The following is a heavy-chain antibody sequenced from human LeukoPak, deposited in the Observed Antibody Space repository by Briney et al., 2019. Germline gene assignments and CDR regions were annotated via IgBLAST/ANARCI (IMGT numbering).Heavy chain of an antibody. CDR2: IIPIFGTA. CDR1: GGTFSNYA. J-gene: IGHJ4*02. V-gene: IGHV1-69*01. Sequence: ASVKVSCKASGGTFSNYAISWVRQAPGQGLECMGGIIPIFGTANYAQKFQGRVTITADESTSTAYMELSSLRSEDTAVYYCAREGRFGELFGYFDYWGQGTLVTVSS. CDR3: AREGRFGELFGYFDY. D-gene: IGHD3-10*01.